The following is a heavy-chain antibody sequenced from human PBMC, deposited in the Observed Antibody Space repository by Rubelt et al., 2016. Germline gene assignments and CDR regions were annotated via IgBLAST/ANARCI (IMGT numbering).Heavy chain of an antibody. D-gene: IGHD3-16*02. V-gene: IGHV3-21*04. J-gene: IGHJ6*02. CDR3: ARCYTAGHYYYYGMDV. Sequence: APGKGLEWVSSISSSSSYIYYADSVKGRFTISRENAKNSLYLQRNSLRAEDTAVYYCARCYTAGHYYYYGMDVWGQGTTVTVSS. CDR2: ISSSSSYI.